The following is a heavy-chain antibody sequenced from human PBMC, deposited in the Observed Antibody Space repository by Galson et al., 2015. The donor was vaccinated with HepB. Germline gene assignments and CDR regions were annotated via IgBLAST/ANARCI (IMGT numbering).Heavy chain of an antibody. CDR2: IGPAGNP. CDR1: GFTFSNYD. Sequence: SLRLSCAASGFTFSNYDMHWVRQPTGGGLEWISSIGPAGNPYYPGSVKGRFTISRENAENSLYLQINNLGAGDTAVYYCARGSGGNTYNYFDYWGQGTLVTVSS. J-gene: IGHJ4*02. V-gene: IGHV3-13*05. D-gene: IGHD5-24*01. CDR3: ARGSGGNTYNYFDY.